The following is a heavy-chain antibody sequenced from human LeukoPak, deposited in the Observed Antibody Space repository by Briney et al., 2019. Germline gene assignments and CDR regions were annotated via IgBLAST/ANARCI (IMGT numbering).Heavy chain of an antibody. CDR3: AKGINYYYYMDV. CDR1: GFTFSSYG. V-gene: IGHV3-33*06. J-gene: IGHJ6*03. CDR2: IWYDGSNK. Sequence: GGSLRLSCAVSGFTFSSYGMHWVRQAPGKGLEWVAVIWYDGSNKYYADSVKGRLTISRDNSKNTLYMQMNSLRAEDTAVYYCAKGINYYYYMDVWGKGTTVTVSS.